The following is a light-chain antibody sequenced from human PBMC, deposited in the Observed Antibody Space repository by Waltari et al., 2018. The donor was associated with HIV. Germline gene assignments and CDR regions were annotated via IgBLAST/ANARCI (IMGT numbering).Light chain of an antibody. CDR1: QNVNTY. V-gene: IGKV1-39*01. CDR2: FAS. Sequence: DIQMTQSPSSLSASVGDRVTVTCRASQNVNTYLNWYQQRPGKAPTLLIYFASSLHDGVPSRFSASGSTTTYTLTINSLQPEDFATYFCQQTFSFPPTFGQGTILE. J-gene: IGKJ2*01. CDR3: QQTFSFPPT.